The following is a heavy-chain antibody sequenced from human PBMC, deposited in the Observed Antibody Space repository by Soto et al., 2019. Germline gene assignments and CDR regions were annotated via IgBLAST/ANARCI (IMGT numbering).Heavy chain of an antibody. J-gene: IGHJ4*02. CDR1: GDSISGGDVY. Sequence: QVQLQESGPGLVKPSQTLSLSCTVSGDSISGGDVYWSWIRQSPGKALAWIVHISYRGYKFYNPSLKSRATMSVDTCRNQVSLKLSSVTVADTAVYYCATVNCSFLSFFDNWGQGSLVAFSS. D-gene: IGHD2-21*01. CDR2: ISYRGYK. CDR3: ATVNCSFLSFFDN. V-gene: IGHV4-30-4*08.